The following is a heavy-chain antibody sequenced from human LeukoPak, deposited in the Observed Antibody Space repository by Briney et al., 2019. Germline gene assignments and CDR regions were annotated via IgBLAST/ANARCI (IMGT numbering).Heavy chain of an antibody. V-gene: IGHV4-39*07. D-gene: IGHD2-21*02. Sequence: SETLSLTCTVSGGSISSSAFYWGWIRQPPGNGLEWIGTIHYNGATYYNPSLKSRVTLSLDTSKNQFSLKLSSVTAADTAVYYCARALVGGDYYFDYWGQGTLVTVSS. CDR3: ARALVGGDYYFDY. J-gene: IGHJ4*02. CDR1: GGSISSSAFY. CDR2: IHYNGAT.